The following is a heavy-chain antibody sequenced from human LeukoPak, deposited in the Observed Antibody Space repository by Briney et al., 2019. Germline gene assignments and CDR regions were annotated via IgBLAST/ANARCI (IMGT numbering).Heavy chain of an antibody. D-gene: IGHD2-15*01. Sequence: GGALRLSCAASGFTFSDYNMKWIRQAPGKGREGVASISRSGSTKYYAGSVKGRFTISRDNAKNSLFLQMNSLRAEDTAVYYCARVLRYCSGGNCYSGGLGYMDVWGKGTTVTISS. CDR3: ARVLRYCSGGNCYSGGLGYMDV. V-gene: IGHV3-11*01. CDR1: GFTFSDYN. CDR2: ISRSGSTK. J-gene: IGHJ6*03.